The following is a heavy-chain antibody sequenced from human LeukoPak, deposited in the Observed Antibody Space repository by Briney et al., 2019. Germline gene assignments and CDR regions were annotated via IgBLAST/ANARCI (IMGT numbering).Heavy chain of an antibody. CDR1: GFTFSSYE. V-gene: IGHV3-48*03. Sequence: SLSLSCTTSGFTFSSYEMNWVRQAPGKGLEWVSYISSSGSTTYYVDSVKGRFTISRDNAKNSLYLQMNSLRAEDTAVYYCASGNSHAFDIWGQGTMVTVSS. CDR3: ASGNSHAFDI. CDR2: ISSSGSTT. J-gene: IGHJ3*02.